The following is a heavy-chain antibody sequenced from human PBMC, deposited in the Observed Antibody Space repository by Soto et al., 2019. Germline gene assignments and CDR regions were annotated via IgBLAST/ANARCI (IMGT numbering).Heavy chain of an antibody. J-gene: IGHJ6*03. CDR2: ISGSGGST. Sequence: GGSLRLSCAASGFTFSSYAMSWVRQAPGKGLEWVSAISGSGGSTYYADSVKGRFTISRDNSKNTLYLQMNSLRAEDTAVYYCATYPRPGIAAAYYMDVWGKGTTVTVSS. V-gene: IGHV3-23*01. D-gene: IGHD6-13*01. CDR3: ATYPRPGIAAAYYMDV. CDR1: GFTFSSYA.